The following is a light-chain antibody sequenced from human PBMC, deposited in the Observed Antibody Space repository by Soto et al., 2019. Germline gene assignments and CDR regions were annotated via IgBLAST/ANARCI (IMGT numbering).Light chain of an antibody. CDR1: QSVSSN. V-gene: IGKV3-15*01. J-gene: IGKJ1*01. CDR3: QQYYSTPT. CDR2: GAS. Sequence: EIVMTQSPATLSVSPGERATRSCRASQSVSSNLAWYQQKPGQAPRLLIYGASTRATGIPARFSGSGSGTEFTLTISSLQAEDVAVYYCQQYYSTPTFGQGTKVDIK.